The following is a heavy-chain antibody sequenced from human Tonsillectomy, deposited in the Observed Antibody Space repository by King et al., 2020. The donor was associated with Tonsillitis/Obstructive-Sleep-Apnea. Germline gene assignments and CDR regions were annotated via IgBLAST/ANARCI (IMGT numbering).Heavy chain of an antibody. CDR3: AREGEYGSTNYFDY. J-gene: IGHJ4*02. CDR2: ICDSGST. CDR1: GGSISSNAYY. D-gene: IGHD6-13*01. Sequence: LQLQESGPGLVKPSETLSLTCTVSGGSISSNAYYWGWIRQPPGKGLEWIGSICDSGSTYYDPSLKSRVTISVDTSKHQFSLKLSSVTAADTAVYYCAREGEYGSTNYFDYWGQGTLVTVSS. V-gene: IGHV4-39*02.